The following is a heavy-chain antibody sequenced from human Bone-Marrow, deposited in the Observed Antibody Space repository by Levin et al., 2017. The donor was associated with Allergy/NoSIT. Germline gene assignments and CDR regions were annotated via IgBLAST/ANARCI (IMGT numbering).Heavy chain of an antibody. J-gene: IGHJ6*03. V-gene: IGHV3-33*01. Sequence: GESLKISCAASGFTFSSYGMHWVRQAPGKGLEWVAVIWYDGSNKYYADSVKGRFTISRDNSKNTLYLQMNSLRAEDTAVYYCARDRVRGVSYMDVWGKGTTVTVSS. CDR3: ARDRVRGVSYMDV. D-gene: IGHD3-10*01. CDR1: GFTFSSYG. CDR2: IWYDGSNK.